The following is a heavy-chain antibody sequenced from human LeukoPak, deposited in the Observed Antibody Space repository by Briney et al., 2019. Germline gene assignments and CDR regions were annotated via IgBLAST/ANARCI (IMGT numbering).Heavy chain of an antibody. Sequence: SVKVSCKASGGTFSSYAISWVRQAPGQGLEWTGRIIPIFGTANYAQKFQGRVTITTDESTSTAYMELSSLRSEDTAVYYCAREAAAALLYFDYWGQGTLVTVSS. J-gene: IGHJ4*02. CDR1: GGTFSSYA. CDR2: IIPIFGTA. D-gene: IGHD6-13*01. CDR3: AREAAAALLYFDY. V-gene: IGHV1-69*05.